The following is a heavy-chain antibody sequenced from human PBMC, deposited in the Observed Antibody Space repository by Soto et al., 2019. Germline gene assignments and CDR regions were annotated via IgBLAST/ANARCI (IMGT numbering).Heavy chain of an antibody. V-gene: IGHV4-59*01. J-gene: IGHJ4*02. CDR2: IYYSGST. CDR3: ASNYDTSGYYFPY. Sequence: SETLSLTCTVSGASISSYYWSWIRQPPGKGLEWIAYIYYSGSTNYNPSLKGRLTMSIDASKKQVSLKLSSVTAADTAVYYCASNYDTSGYYFPYWGKGTRVTVPS. D-gene: IGHD3-22*01. CDR1: GASISSYY.